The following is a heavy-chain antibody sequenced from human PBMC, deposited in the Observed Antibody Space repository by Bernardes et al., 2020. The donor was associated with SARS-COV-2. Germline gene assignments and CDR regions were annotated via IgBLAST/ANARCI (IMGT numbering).Heavy chain of an antibody. CDR3: GKGLGAAAAPSDD. J-gene: IGHJ4*02. Sequence: GGSLRLSCAASGFAFSIYAMSWVRQAPGRGLEWVSAISPSSTRTSYADSVKGRFTISRDNSKNTLYLQMNSLKAEDTAVDYCGKGLGAAAAPSDDWGQGTLVTVAS. CDR1: GFAFSIYA. D-gene: IGHD6-13*01. V-gene: IGHV3-23*01. CDR2: ISPSSTRT.